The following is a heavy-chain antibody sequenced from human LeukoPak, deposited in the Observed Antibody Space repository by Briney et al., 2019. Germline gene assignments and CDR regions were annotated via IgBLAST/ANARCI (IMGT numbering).Heavy chain of an antibody. CDR2: ISSSGSTI. D-gene: IGHD1-26*01. V-gene: IGHV3-48*03. CDR3: ARGGIVGHFDY. CDR1: GFTFDYYA. J-gene: IGHJ4*02. Sequence: SGGSLRLSCAASGFTFDYYAMHWVRQAPGKGLEWVSYISSSGSTIYYADSVKGRFTISRDNAKNSLYLQMNSLRAEDTAVYYCARGGIVGHFDYWGQGTLVTVSS.